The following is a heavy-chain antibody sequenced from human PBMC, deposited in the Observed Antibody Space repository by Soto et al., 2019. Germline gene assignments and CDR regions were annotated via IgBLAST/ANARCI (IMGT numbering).Heavy chain of an antibody. CDR1: GYTFTSYG. D-gene: IGHD3-3*01. J-gene: IGHJ3*02. CDR3: ARDSRITIFGVVIKHDAFDI. V-gene: IGHV1-2*04. Sequence: ASVKVSCEDSGYTFTSYGMSWVRQAPGQGLEWMGWINPNSGGTNYAQKFQGWVTMTRDTSISTAYMELSRLRSDDTAVYYCARDSRITIFGVVIKHDAFDIWGQGTMVTVSS. CDR2: INPNSGGT.